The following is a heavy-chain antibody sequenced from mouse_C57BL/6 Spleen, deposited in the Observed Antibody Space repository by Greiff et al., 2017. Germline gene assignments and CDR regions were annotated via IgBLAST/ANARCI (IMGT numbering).Heavy chain of an antibody. V-gene: IGHV1-59*01. D-gene: IGHD2-4*01. CDR3: ASGKLRPAFAY. CDR2: IDPSDSYT. CDR1: GYTFTSYW. Sequence: QVQLKESGAELVRPGTSVKLSCKASGYTFTSYWMHWVKQRPGQGLEWIGVIDPSDSYTNYNQKFKGKATLTVDTSSSTAYMQLSSLTSEDSAVYYCASGKLRPAFAYWGQGTLVTVSA. J-gene: IGHJ3*01.